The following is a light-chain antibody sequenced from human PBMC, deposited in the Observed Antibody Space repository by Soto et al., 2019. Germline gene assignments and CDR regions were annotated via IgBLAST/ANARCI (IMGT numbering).Light chain of an antibody. CDR3: SSYAGSYSWV. V-gene: IGLV2-11*01. Sequence: QSALTQPRSVSGSPGQSVTISCTGTSSDVGGYNYVSWYQQHPGKAPKLMIYDVSKRPAGVPDRFSGSKSGNTASLTISVLHAEDAAYYCCSSYAGSYSWVFGGGTKLTVL. CDR2: DVS. J-gene: IGLJ3*02. CDR1: SSDVGGYNY.